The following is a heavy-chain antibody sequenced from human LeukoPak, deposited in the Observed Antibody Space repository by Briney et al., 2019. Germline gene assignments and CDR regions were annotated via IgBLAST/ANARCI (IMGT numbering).Heavy chain of an antibody. J-gene: IGHJ4*02. CDR2: ISGSGNT. D-gene: IGHD1-26*01. CDR3: AKLPTSTTSGHFDY. Sequence: PGGSLRLSCAASRFTLSSYAMSWVRQAPVQGLEWVSAISGSGNTYYADSVKGRFAISRDISKNTLYLEMNSLRAEDTAVYYCAKLPTSTTSGHFDYWGQGTLVTVSS. CDR1: RFTLSSYA. V-gene: IGHV3-23*01.